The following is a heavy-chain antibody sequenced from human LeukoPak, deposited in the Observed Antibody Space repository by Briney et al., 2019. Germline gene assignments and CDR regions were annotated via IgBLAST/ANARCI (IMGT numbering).Heavy chain of an antibody. CDR3: ARADGITGTRYYFDY. Sequence: SETLSLTCTVSDGSISSATYYWGWIRQPPNKGLDWIGSFFYTGSTYYSPSLKSRVTISVDTSKNQFSLKLSSVTAADTAVYYCARADGITGTRYYFDYWGQGTLVTVSS. CDR2: FFYTGST. CDR1: DGSISSATYY. D-gene: IGHD1-20*01. J-gene: IGHJ4*02. V-gene: IGHV4-39*07.